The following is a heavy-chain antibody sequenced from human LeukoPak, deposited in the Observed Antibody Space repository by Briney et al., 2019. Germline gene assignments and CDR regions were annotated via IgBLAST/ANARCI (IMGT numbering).Heavy chain of an antibody. D-gene: IGHD6-13*01. Sequence: PSETLSLTCTVSGGSISSGGYYWSWIRQHPGKGLEWIGYIYYSGSTYYNPSLKSRVTISVDTSKNQFSLKLSSVTAADTAVYYCARFPPNSSSRKTTIYWGQGTLVTVSS. CDR3: ARFPPNSSSRKTTIY. V-gene: IGHV4-31*03. CDR2: IYYSGST. CDR1: GGSISSGGYY. J-gene: IGHJ4*02.